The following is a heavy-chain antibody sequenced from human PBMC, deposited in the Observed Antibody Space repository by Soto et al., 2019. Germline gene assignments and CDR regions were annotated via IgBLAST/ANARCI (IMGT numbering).Heavy chain of an antibody. J-gene: IGHJ4*02. CDR3: ARVAETGYTSGWYYFDY. Sequence: VQLVQSGADVKKPGSSVKVSCEVSGGTFSNYAFTWVRQGPGQGLEWMGGIIPIFGTANYARQFKGRVAISADKSTTTTYMELSNLTSEDTAVYYCARVAETGYTSGWYYFDYWGQGSLVTVSS. CDR1: GGTFSNYA. V-gene: IGHV1-69*14. D-gene: IGHD6-19*01. CDR2: IIPIFGTA.